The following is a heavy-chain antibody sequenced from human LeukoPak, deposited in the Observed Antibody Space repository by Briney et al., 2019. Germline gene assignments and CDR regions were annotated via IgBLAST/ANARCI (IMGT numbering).Heavy chain of an antibody. Sequence: ASVKVSCKASGHSFIGYYMHWVRQAPGQGLDWMGWINPNSGGTKYAQKFQGRVTMTWDTSISTAYMEVGRLRSDDTAVYYCASRYGVAYYFDCWGQGTLVTVSS. V-gene: IGHV1-2*02. J-gene: IGHJ4*02. CDR2: INPNSGGT. D-gene: IGHD4/OR15-4a*01. CDR1: GHSFIGYY. CDR3: ASRYGVAYYFDC.